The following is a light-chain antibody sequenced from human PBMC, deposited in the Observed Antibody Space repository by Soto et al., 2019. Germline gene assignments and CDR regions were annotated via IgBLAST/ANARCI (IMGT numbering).Light chain of an antibody. V-gene: IGKV1-9*01. CDR2: AGS. J-gene: IGKJ2*01. CDR3: PQVNTFPHT. CDR1: QGIAHH. Sequence: DIQLTQSPSFLSASVVDRVTITCRASQGIAHHLAWYQQTPGKAPKFLIYAGSTLEIGVPSTLNGSGFGTEFTLTISSRQPEDFATYYCPQVNTFPHTFGQGTKLEIK.